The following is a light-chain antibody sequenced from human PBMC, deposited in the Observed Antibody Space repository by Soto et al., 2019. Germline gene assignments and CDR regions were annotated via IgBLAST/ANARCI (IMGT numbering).Light chain of an antibody. Sequence: DIQMTQSPSTLSASVGDRVTITCRASQTISSWLAWYQQKPGKAPDLLIYDASSLQDGVPSRFSGRGSGTEFTLTISSLQPDDFATYFCQQYIPFPYSFGQGTKLEIK. J-gene: IGKJ2*01. CDR2: DAS. V-gene: IGKV1-5*01. CDR3: QQYIPFPYS. CDR1: QTISSW.